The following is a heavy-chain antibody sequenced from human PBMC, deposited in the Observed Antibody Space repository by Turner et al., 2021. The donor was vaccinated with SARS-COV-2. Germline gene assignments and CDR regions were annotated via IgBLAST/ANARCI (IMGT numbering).Heavy chain of an antibody. CDR3: APDCSGASCRDY. Sequence: EVQLVESGGGLVKPGGSLRLSCAASGFTFSSYNMNWVRQAPGKGLEWVSSISSSSTYIYYADSVKDRFTISRDNAKNALYLQMNSLGAEDTAVYYCAPDCSGASCRDYWGQGTLVTVSS. V-gene: IGHV3-21*01. J-gene: IGHJ4*02. CDR1: GFTFSSYN. D-gene: IGHD2-15*01. CDR2: ISSSSTYI.